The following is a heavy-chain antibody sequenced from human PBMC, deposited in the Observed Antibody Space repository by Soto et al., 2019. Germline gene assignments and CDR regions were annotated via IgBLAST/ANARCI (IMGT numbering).Heavy chain of an antibody. Sequence: PSETLSLTCTVSGGSISSGDYYWSRIRQPPGKGLEWIGYIYYSGSTYYNPSLKSRVTISVDTSKNQFSLKLSSVTAADTAVYYCARVRYSYGFGLDYWGQGTLVTVSS. CDR3: ARVRYSYGFGLDY. CDR1: GGSISSGDYY. D-gene: IGHD5-18*01. CDR2: IYYSGST. V-gene: IGHV4-30-4*01. J-gene: IGHJ4*02.